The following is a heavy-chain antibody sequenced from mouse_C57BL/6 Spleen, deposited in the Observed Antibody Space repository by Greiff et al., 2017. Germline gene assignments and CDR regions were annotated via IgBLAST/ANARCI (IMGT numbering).Heavy chain of an antibody. J-gene: IGHJ1*03. D-gene: IGHD5-1*01. V-gene: IGHV1-80*01. CDR3: AREEYQYFDV. CDR1: GYAFSSYW. Sequence: LQQSGASVKISCKASGYAFSSYWMNWVKQRPGKGLEWLGQIYPGDGDTNYNGKFKGKATLTADKSSSTAYMQLSSLTSEDSAVYFCAREEYQYFDVWGTGTTVTVSS. CDR2: IYPGDGDT.